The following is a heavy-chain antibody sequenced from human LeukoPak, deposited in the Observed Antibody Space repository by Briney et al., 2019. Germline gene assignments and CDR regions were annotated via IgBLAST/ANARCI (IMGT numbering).Heavy chain of an antibody. CDR1: GYTFTSYY. Sequence: SVKVSCKASGYTFTSYYMHWVRQAPGQGLEWMGGIIPIFGTANYAQKFQGRVTITADESTSTSYMELSSLRSEDTAVYYCARSDYGDYNYYFDYWGQGTLVTVSS. CDR2: IIPIFGTA. J-gene: IGHJ4*02. V-gene: IGHV1-69*13. CDR3: ARSDYGDYNYYFDY. D-gene: IGHD4-17*01.